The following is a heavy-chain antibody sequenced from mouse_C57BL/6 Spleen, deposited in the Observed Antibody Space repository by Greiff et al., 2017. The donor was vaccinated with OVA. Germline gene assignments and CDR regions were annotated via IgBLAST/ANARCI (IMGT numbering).Heavy chain of an antibody. D-gene: IGHD2-3*01. J-gene: IGHJ2*01. CDR2: INPSNGGT. CDR1: GYTFTSYW. V-gene: IGHV1-53*01. Sequence: QVQLQQPGTELVKPGASVKLSCKASGYTFTSYWMHWVKQRPGQGLEWIGNINPSNGGTNYNEKFKSKATLTVDTSSSTAYMQLSSLTSEDSAVYYCARGNGYYFFFDYWGQGTTLTVSS. CDR3: ARGNGYYFFFDY.